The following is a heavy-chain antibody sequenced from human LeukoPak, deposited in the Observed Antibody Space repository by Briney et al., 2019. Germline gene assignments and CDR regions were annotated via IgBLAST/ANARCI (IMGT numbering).Heavy chain of an antibody. CDR1: RYTFAGYY. CDR2: INPNSGGT. CDR3: AREWHWGPFADAFDI. D-gene: IGHD7-27*01. V-gene: IGHV1-2*02. J-gene: IGHJ3*02. Sequence: ASVKVSCKASRYTFAGYYIHWVRQAPGQGLEWMGWINPNSGGTNYAQKFQGRVTMTRDTSISTAYMELSRLRSDDTAAYYCAREWHWGPFADAFDIWGQGTMVTVFS.